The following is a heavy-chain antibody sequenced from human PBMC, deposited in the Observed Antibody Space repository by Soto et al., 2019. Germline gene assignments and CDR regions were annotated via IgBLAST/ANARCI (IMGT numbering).Heavy chain of an antibody. CDR1: GGTFSRYS. CDR3: ARPYEGGYSSNHPYCYALDV. Sequence: QVQLVQSGAEVKKPGSSVKVSCKISGGTFSRYSISWVRQAPGQGLEWMGGVVPIFGTRNYAQKFQDRVTITTHETSTTAHMELSNLRSEDTAVYYCARPYEGGYSSNHPYCYALDVWGQRTAVTVSS. J-gene: IGHJ6*02. V-gene: IGHV1-69*01. CDR2: VVPIFGTR. D-gene: IGHD3-22*01.